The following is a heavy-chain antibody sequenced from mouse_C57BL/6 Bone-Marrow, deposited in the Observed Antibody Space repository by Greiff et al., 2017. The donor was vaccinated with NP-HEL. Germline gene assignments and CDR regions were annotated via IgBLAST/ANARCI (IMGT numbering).Heavy chain of an antibody. J-gene: IGHJ3*01. Sequence: QVQLQQPGAELVKPGASVKMSCKASGYTFTSYWITWVKQRPGQGLEWIGMIHPNSGSTNYNEKFKSKATLTVDKSSSTAYMQLSSLTSEDSAVYYCAGSSYLWFAYWGQGTLVTVSA. CDR1: GYTFTSYW. CDR3: AGSSYLWFAY. V-gene: IGHV1-64*01. D-gene: IGHD1-1*01. CDR2: IHPNSGST.